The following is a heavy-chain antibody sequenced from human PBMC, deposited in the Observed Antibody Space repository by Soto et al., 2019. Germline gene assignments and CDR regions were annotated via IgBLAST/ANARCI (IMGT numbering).Heavy chain of an antibody. J-gene: IGHJ6*02. CDR3: ARAGLDAAHGKDYGMDV. Sequence: LRLSCAASGFTFTRYSMNWVRQAPGKGLEWVSSISSTTNYIYYGDSMKGRFTISRDNAKNSLYLEMNSLRAEDTAVYYCARAGLDAAHGKDYGMDVWGQGTTVTVSS. CDR2: ISSTTNYI. CDR1: GFTFTRYS. D-gene: IGHD6-6*01. V-gene: IGHV3-21*04.